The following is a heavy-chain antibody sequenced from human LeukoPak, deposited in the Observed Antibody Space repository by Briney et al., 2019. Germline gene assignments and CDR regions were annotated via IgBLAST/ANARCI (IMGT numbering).Heavy chain of an antibody. CDR1: GYTFTSYD. CDR3: ASRRWDSPKPQKLITTPKFVHRPSL. V-gene: IGHV1-8*01. Sequence: GASVKVSCKASGYTFTSYDINWVRQATGQGLEWMGWMNPNSGNTGYAQKFQGRVTMTRNTSISTAYMELSSLRSEDTAVYYCASRRWDSPKPQKLITTPKFVHRPSLRGQGTLVTVSS. CDR2: MNPNSGNT. J-gene: IGHJ4*02. D-gene: IGHD1-14*01.